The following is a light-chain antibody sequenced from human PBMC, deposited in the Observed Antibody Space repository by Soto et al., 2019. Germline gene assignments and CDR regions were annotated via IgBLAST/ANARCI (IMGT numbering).Light chain of an antibody. CDR1: QSVNSNY. CDR3: QQYDSTRPT. CDR2: GAS. Sequence: EIVLTQSPGTLSLSPGDRATLSCRASQSVNSNYLAWYQRKPGQAPRLLIYGASNRGTDIPYRFSASGSGTDFTLTITRLEAEDFAVYYCQQYDSTRPTVGQGTKVEVK. V-gene: IGKV3-20*01. J-gene: IGKJ1*01.